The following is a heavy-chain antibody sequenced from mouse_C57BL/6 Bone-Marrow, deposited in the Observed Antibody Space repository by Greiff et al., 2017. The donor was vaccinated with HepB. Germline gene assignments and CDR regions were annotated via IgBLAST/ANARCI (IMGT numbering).Heavy chain of an antibody. CDR3: TREHYGSSYRYFDV. D-gene: IGHD1-1*01. J-gene: IGHJ1*03. V-gene: IGHV5-9-1*02. CDR2: ISSGGDYI. Sequence: DVMLVESGEGLVKPGGSLKLSCAASGFTFSSYAMSWVRQTPEKRLEWVAYISSGGDYIYYADTVKGRFTISRDNARNTLYLQMSSLKSEDTAMYYCTREHYGSSYRYFDVWGTGTTVTVSS. CDR1: GFTFSSYA.